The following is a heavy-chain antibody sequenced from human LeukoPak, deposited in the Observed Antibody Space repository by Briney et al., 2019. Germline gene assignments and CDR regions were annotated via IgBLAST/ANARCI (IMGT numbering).Heavy chain of an antibody. CDR1: GFTFSNYG. CDR3: AKDDYYDTRGYRD. CDR2: ISYDVGKK. J-gene: IGHJ4*02. D-gene: IGHD3-22*01. Sequence: GGSLRLSCAVSGFTFSNYGMHWVRQAPGKGLEWVAVISYDVGKKYYADSVKGRFTISRDNSKNTLYLQMNSLRAEDTAVYYCAKDDYYDTRGYRDWGQGTLVTVSS. V-gene: IGHV3-30*18.